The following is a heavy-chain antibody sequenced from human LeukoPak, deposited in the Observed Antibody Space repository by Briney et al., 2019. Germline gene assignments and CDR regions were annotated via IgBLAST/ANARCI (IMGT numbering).Heavy chain of an antibody. CDR3: ARVRVLDYDYGGKGGFFPDY. V-gene: IGHV7-4-1*02. CDR2: INTNTGNP. CDR1: GYTFTSYA. J-gene: IGHJ4*02. Sequence: GASVKVSCKASGYTFTSYAMNWVRQAPGQGREWMGWINTNTGNPTYAQGFTGLFVFSLDTSVSTAYLQISSLKAEDTAVYYCARVRVLDYDYGGKGGFFPDYWGEGTLVTVSS. D-gene: IGHD4-23*01.